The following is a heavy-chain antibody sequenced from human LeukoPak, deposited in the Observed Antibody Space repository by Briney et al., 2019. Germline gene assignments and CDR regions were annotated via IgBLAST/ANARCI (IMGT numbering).Heavy chain of an antibody. CDR1: GYTFTSYG. J-gene: IGHJ4*02. Sequence: ASVKVSCKASGYTFTSYGISWVRQAPGQGLGWMGWISAYNGNTNYAQKLQGRVTMTTDTSTSTAYMELRSLRSDDTAVYYCARESNTYYYDSSGYFGDYWGQGTLVTVSS. D-gene: IGHD3-22*01. V-gene: IGHV1-18*01. CDR2: ISAYNGNT. CDR3: ARESNTYYYDSSGYFGDY.